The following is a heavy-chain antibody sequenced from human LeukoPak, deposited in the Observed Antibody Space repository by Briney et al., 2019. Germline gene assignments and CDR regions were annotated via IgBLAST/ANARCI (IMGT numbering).Heavy chain of an antibody. CDR2: ISSSGSSI. D-gene: IGHD3-10*01. Sequence: GGSLRLSCAASGFTFSSYAMNWVRQAPGKGLEWVSYISSSGSSIYYADSVKGRFTISRDNAKNSLYLQTDSLRAEDTAVYYCVREMSYYTSGTYYNSFDYWGQGTLVTVSS. CDR1: GFTFSSYA. J-gene: IGHJ4*02. V-gene: IGHV3-48*03. CDR3: VREMSYYTSGTYYNSFDY.